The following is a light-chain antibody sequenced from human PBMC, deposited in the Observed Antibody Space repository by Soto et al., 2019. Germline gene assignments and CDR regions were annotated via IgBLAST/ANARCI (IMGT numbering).Light chain of an antibody. J-gene: IGKJ4*01. CDR1: QDIAKH. Sequence: DIPVTQSPSSLSASVGDRITITCRASQDIAKHLNWYQQKPGKVPKLLIYDASILESGVPSRFTGGGSGTDFTLTISSLQPEDIAAYYCQPYDDLLITFGGGTKVEIK. CDR2: DAS. CDR3: QPYDDLLIT. V-gene: IGKV1-33*01.